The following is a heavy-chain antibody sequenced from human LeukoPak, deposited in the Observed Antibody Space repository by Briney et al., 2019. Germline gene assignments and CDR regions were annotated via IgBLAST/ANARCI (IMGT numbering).Heavy chain of an antibody. CDR2: IYSGGST. CDR1: GFTVSSNY. V-gene: IGHV3-53*01. CDR3: ARVGIVGATNGYYYYGMDV. D-gene: IGHD1-26*01. J-gene: IGHJ6*02. Sequence: PGGSLRLSCAASGFTVSSNYMSWVRQAPGKGLEWVSVIYSGGSTYYADSVKGRFTISRDNSKNTLYLQMNSLRAEDTAVYYCARVGIVGATNGYYYYGMDVWGQGTTVTVSS.